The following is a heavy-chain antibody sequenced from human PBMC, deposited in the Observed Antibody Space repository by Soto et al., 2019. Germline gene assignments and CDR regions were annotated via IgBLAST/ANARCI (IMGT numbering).Heavy chain of an antibody. J-gene: IGHJ6*02. Sequence: QVQLVESGGGVVQPGRSLRLSCAASGFTFSSYGMHWVRQAPGKGLEWVAVISYDGSNKYYADSVKGRFTISRDNSKNTLSLQMSSLRAEDTAVYYCAKEVRRELPLGHYYYYYGMDVWGQGTTVTVSS. CDR2: ISYDGSNK. V-gene: IGHV3-30*18. D-gene: IGHD7-27*01. CDR3: AKEVRRELPLGHYYYYYGMDV. CDR1: GFTFSSYG.